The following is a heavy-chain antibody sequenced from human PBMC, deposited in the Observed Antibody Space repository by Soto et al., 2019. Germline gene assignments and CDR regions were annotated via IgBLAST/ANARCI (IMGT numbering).Heavy chain of an antibody. CDR3: ARDRGVCSSTSCYSGMDV. Sequence: SETLSLTCTVSGGSISSYYWSWIRQPPGKGLEWIGYIYYSGSTNYNPSLKSRVTISVDTSKNQVSLKLSSVTAADTAVYYCARDRGVCSSTSCYSGMDVWGQGTTVTVSS. V-gene: IGHV4-59*01. CDR2: IYYSGST. CDR1: GGSISSYY. J-gene: IGHJ6*02. D-gene: IGHD2-2*02.